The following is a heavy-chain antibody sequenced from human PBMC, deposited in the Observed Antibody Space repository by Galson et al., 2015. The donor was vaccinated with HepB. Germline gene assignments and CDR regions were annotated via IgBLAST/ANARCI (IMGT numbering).Heavy chain of an antibody. D-gene: IGHD3-9*01. CDR2: ISSSGSVL. CDR3: ARDRRRALRYFDWSSGAFDL. Sequence: SLRLSCAASGFNFNSFSMHWVRQAPGKGLEWVSYISSSGSVLFYADSVKGRFTISTDKAKKSLFLQMSSLRAEDTAVYYCARDRRRALRYFDWSSGAFDLWGQGTLVTVSS. CDR1: GFNFNSFS. V-gene: IGHV3-48*01. J-gene: IGHJ4*02.